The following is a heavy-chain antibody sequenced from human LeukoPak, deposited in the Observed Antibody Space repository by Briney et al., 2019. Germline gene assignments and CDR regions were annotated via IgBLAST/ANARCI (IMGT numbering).Heavy chain of an antibody. CDR1: GFTFTNYA. D-gene: IGHD2-21*01. CDR2: ISGSGDDI. Sequence: PGGSLRLSCVASGFTFTNYAMNWVRQAPGMGLEWVSSISGSGDDIYHADSVKGRFTISRDTSKNTLYLQMNSLRVEDAAIYYCALRRGDHSGPLNRWGQGTLVTVSS. V-gene: IGHV3-23*01. CDR3: ALRRGDHSGPLNR. J-gene: IGHJ4*02.